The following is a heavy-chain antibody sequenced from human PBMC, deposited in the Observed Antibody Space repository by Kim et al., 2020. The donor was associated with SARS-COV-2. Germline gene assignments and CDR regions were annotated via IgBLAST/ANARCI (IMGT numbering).Heavy chain of an antibody. CDR1: GVSFNNYW. Sequence: GGSLRLSCAASGVSFNNYWMGWVRQAPGKGLEWVAHIKEDGSEKYYVDSVKGRFTISRDNAKNSLYLQMNSLRAEDTAVYYCARDRGYCTGGSCYSIFDYWSQGTQVTVSS. J-gene: IGHJ4*02. CDR2: IKEDGSEK. D-gene: IGHD2-15*01. CDR3: ARDRGYCTGGSCYSIFDY. V-gene: IGHV3-7*03.